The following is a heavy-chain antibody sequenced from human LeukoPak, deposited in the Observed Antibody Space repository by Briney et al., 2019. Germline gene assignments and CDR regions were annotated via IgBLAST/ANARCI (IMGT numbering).Heavy chain of an antibody. CDR3: ASIKAVTTAIDY. Sequence: SETLSLTCAVYGGSFSGYYWSWIRQPPGKGLEWIGEINHSGSTYYNPSLKSRVTISVDTSKNQFSLKLSSVTAADTAVYYCASIKAVTTAIDYWGQGTLVTVSS. CDR2: INHSGST. V-gene: IGHV4-34*01. CDR1: GGSFSGYY. D-gene: IGHD4-17*01. J-gene: IGHJ4*02.